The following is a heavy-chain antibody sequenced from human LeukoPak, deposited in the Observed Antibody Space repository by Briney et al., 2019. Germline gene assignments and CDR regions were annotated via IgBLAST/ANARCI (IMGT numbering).Heavy chain of an antibody. CDR3: AREREIVQLERAHDY. J-gene: IGHJ4*02. CDR2: IYYSGST. Sequence: PSETLSLTCTVSGGSISSSSYYWGWIRQPPGKGLEWIGSIYYSGSTYYNPSLKSRVTISVDTSKNQFSPKLSSVTAADTAVYYCAREREIVQLERAHDYWGQGTLVTVSS. D-gene: IGHD1-1*01. V-gene: IGHV4-39*02. CDR1: GGSISSSSYY.